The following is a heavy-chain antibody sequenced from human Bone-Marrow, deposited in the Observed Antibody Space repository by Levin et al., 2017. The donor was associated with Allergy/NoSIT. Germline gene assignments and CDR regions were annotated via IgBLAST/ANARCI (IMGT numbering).Heavy chain of an antibody. D-gene: IGHD3-9*01. J-gene: IGHJ6*02. CDR1: GFTFSSYA. Sequence: PGGSLRLSCGASGFTFSSYAVHWVCQAPGKGLEWVALISSDGNIKYYPDSMKGRFTISRDNSKNTLYLQVSSLRPEDTAVYYCTRGDIILTTHYYAMDVWGQGTTVTVSS. V-gene: IGHV3-30*04. CDR2: ISSDGNIK. CDR3: TRGDIILTTHYYAMDV.